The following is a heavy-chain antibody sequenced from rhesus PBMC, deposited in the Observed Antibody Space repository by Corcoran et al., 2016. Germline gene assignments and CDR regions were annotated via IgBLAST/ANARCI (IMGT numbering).Heavy chain of an antibody. V-gene: IGHV2-174*01. CDR2: IYWDNDK. Sequence: QVTLKESGPALVKPTQTLTLTCTFSGFSISTSGMGVGWIRQPPGKALEWLALIYWDNDKYYRTSLKRRLTISKDTSKNQVVLTMTNMDPVETATYYCARLYWSDYVRAMDYWGQGVLVTVSS. CDR3: ARLYWSDYVRAMDY. J-gene: IGHJ4*01. D-gene: IGHD3-22*01. CDR1: GFSISTSGMG.